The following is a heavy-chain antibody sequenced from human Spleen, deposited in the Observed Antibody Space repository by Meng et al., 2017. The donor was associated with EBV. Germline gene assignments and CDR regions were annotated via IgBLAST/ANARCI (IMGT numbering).Heavy chain of an antibody. V-gene: IGHV4-34*01. CDR3: ARARRVVVPATMRRPFDY. CDR1: GGSFSAYP. D-gene: IGHD2-2*01. CDR2: IHHSGDT. Sequence: HVEFQHAGAGLLTPSETLSLTCAVYGGSFSAYPWNWIRQPPGKGLEWIGEIHHSGDTNYNSSLKSRVTISLDTSKNQFSLKLNSVTAADTAVYYCARARRVVVPATMRRPFDYWGQGTLVTVSS. J-gene: IGHJ4*02.